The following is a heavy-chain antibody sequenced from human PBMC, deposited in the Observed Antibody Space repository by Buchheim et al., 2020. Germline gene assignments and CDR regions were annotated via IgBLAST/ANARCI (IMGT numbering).Heavy chain of an antibody. Sequence: QVQLVQSGAEVKKPGASVKVSCEASGYTFTSYDINWERQATGQGPEWMGWMNPNSGHTGYAQRFQGRVTMTPNTSITTAYMELTNLRSEDTAVYYCARGSPSRYCSGGSCPYFDYWGHGTL. CDR2: MNPNSGHT. CDR1: GYTFTSYD. CDR3: ARGSPSRYCSGGSCPYFDY. J-gene: IGHJ4*01. D-gene: IGHD2-15*01. V-gene: IGHV1-8*01.